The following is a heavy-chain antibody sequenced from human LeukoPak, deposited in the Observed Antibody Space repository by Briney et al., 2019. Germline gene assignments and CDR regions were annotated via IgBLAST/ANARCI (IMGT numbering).Heavy chain of an antibody. Sequence: GGSLRLSCTASGFTFSNFWMGWVRQAPGKGLEWVANIKQDETEKFYLGSVKGRFTISRDNAKNSLYLQMNSLRVEGTALYYCAKPPARYYYDSSGELPDYWGQGTLVTVSS. CDR3: AKPPARYYYDSSGELPDY. D-gene: IGHD3-22*01. CDR2: IKQDETEK. V-gene: IGHV3-7*03. J-gene: IGHJ4*02. CDR1: GFTFSNFW.